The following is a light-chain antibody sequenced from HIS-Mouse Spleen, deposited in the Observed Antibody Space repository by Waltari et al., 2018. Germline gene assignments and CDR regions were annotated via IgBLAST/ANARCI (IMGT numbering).Light chain of an antibody. V-gene: IGLV3-25*03. Sequence: SYELTPPPSASVFPGQTATITSSAFAMPKTYAFLYQQKPGQAPVLLIYKDSERPSGIPERFSGSSSGTTVTLTISGVQAEDEADYYCQSADSSGTGWVFGGGTKLTVL. CDR2: KDS. CDR3: QSADSSGTGWV. J-gene: IGLJ3*02. CDR1: AMPKTY.